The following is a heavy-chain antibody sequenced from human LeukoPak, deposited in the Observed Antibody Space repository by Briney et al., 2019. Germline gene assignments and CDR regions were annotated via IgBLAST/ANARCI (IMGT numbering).Heavy chain of an antibody. CDR2: IKSKTDGGTT. D-gene: IGHD2-21*02. J-gene: IGHJ6*02. V-gene: IGHV3-15*01. CDR3: TTPPSCGGDCYSYYYYGMDV. CDR1: GFTFSNAW. Sequence: GGSLRLSCTASGFTFSNAWMSWVRQAPGKGLEWVGRIKSKTDGGTTDYAAPVKGRFTISRDDSKNTLYLQMNSLKTEDTAVYYCTTPPSCGGDCYSYYYYGMDVWGQGTTVTVSS.